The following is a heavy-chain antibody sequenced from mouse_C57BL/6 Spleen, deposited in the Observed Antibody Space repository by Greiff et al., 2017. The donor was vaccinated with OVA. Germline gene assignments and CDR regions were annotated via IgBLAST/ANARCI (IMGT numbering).Heavy chain of an antibody. V-gene: IGHV1-15*01. CDR1: GYTFTDYE. CDR2: LDPETGGT. D-gene: IGHD2-2*01. Sequence: VQLQQSGAELVRPGASVTLSCKASGYTFTDYEMHWVKQTPVHGLEWIGALDPETGGTAYNQKFKGKAILTADKSSSTAYMELRSLTSEDSAVYYCTRGGYGYVFDYWGQGTTLTVSS. CDR3: TRGGYGYVFDY. J-gene: IGHJ2*01.